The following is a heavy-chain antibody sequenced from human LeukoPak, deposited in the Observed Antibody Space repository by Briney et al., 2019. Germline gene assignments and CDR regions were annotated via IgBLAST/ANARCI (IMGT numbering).Heavy chain of an antibody. CDR2: FYYSGST. CDR3: VFSDTARGPRAFDI. Sequence: PSETLSLTCTVSGGSISSSSYYWGWIRQPPGKGLEWIGSFYYSGSTSYNPSLKSRVTIPVDTSKNQFSLKLSSVTAADTAVYYCVFSDTARGPRAFDIWGQGTMVTVSS. CDR1: GGSISSSSYY. V-gene: IGHV4-39*07. J-gene: IGHJ3*02. D-gene: IGHD5-18*01.